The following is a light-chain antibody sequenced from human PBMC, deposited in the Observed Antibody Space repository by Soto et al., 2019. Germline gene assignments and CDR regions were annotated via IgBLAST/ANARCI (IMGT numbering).Light chain of an antibody. V-gene: IGKV4-1*01. Sequence: DIVMTQSPDSLAVSLGERATINCKSSQPGLHSSNNRHNLAWYQQRPGQPPKLLIYWASTQESGLPHRFNGSGYGQSLHLTNSRVQAGDGAVFFCQQYYSSPLPFRPGPSVDFK. CDR2: WAS. J-gene: IGKJ3*01. CDR3: QQYYSSPLP. CDR1: QPGLHSSNNRHN.